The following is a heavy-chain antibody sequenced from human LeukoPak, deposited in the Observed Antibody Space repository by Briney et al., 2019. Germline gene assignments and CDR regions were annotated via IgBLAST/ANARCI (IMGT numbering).Heavy chain of an antibody. V-gene: IGHV1-18*01. CDR3: AREGYSYGYGSFDY. CDR1: GGTFSSYA. Sequence: ASVKVSCKASGGTFSSYAISWVRQAPGQGLEWMGWISAYNGNTNYAQKLQGRVTMTTDTSTSTAYMELRSLRSDDTAVYYCAREGYSYGYGSFDYWGQGTLVTVSS. J-gene: IGHJ4*02. CDR2: ISAYNGNT. D-gene: IGHD5-18*01.